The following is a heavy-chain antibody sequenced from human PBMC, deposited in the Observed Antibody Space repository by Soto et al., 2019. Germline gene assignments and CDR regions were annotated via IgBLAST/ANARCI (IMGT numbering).Heavy chain of an antibody. J-gene: IGHJ3*02. CDR3: ARDSVATARAFDI. CDR2: IYYSGST. D-gene: IGHD5-12*01. V-gene: IGHV4-31*03. CDR1: GGSISSGGYY. Sequence: QVQLQESGPGLVKLSQTLSLTCTVSGGSISSGGYYWSWIRQHPGKGLEWIGYIYYSGSTYYNPSLKSRVTISVDTSKNQFSLKLSSVTAADTAVYYCARDSVATARAFDIWGQGTMVTVSS.